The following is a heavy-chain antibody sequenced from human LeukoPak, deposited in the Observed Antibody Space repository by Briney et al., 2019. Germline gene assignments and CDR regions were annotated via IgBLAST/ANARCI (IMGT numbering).Heavy chain of an antibody. CDR2: INHSGST. CDR1: GGSFSGYY. D-gene: IGHD2-15*01. Sequence: SETLSLTCAVYGGSFSGYYWSWIRQPPGKGLEWIGEINHSGSTNYNPSLKSRVTISVDTSKNQFSLKLSSVTAADTAVYYCARFRVVAATRAYYYYYMDVWGKGTTVTISS. V-gene: IGHV4-34*01. J-gene: IGHJ6*03. CDR3: ARFRVVAATRAYYYYYMDV.